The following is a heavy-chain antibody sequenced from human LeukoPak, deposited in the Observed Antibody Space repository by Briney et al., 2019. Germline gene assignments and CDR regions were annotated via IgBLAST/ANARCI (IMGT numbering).Heavy chain of an antibody. CDR2: ISGGGTPT. CDR1: GFIFSDYA. Sequence: GGSLRLSCVVSGFIFSDYAMSWVRQAPGKGLEWTSAISGGGTPTFYADSVKGRFITSRDNSKNTLYLQMNSLRVEDTAVYYCARDLDDYNDFPPIFQYWGQGTQVIVSS. J-gene: IGHJ1*01. CDR3: ARDLDDYNDFPPIFQY. D-gene: IGHD5-24*01. V-gene: IGHV3-23*01.